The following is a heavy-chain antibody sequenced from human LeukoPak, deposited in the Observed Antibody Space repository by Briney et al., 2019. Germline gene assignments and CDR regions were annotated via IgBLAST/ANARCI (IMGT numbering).Heavy chain of an antibody. J-gene: IGHJ4*02. D-gene: IGHD3-22*01. CDR2: ISSSGSTI. Sequence: GGSLRLSCAASGFTFSSYEMNWVRQAPGKGLEGVSYISSSGSTIYYADSVKGRFTIYRDNAKNSLYLQMNSLRAEDTAVYYCARAVPDLPYYYDSSGTYDYWGQGTLVTVSS. CDR1: GFTFSSYE. CDR3: ARAVPDLPYYYDSSGTYDY. V-gene: IGHV3-48*03.